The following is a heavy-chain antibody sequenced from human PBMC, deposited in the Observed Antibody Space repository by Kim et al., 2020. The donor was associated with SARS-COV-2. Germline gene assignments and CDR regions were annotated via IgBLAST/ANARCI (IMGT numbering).Heavy chain of an antibody. D-gene: IGHD6-19*01. CDR2: ISWDGGST. CDR3: AGWLAARLHYGMDV. V-gene: IGHV3-43*01. Sequence: GGSLRLSCAASGFTFDDYTMHWVRQAPGKGLEWVSLISWDGGSTYYADSVKGRFTISRDNNKNSLYLQMNSLRTEDTALYYCAGWLAARLHYGMDVWGQGTTKTVSS. CDR1: GFTFDDYT. J-gene: IGHJ6*02.